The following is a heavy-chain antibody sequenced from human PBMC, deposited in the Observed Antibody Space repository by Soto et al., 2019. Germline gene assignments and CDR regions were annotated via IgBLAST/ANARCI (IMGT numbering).Heavy chain of an antibody. D-gene: IGHD3-22*01. Sequence: SETLSLTCTVSGGSISSYYWSWIRQPAGKGLEWIGYIYYSGSTNYNPSLKSRVTISVDTSKNQFSLKLSSVTAADTAVYYCARVLDYYDSSGYVWYFDFWGQGTLVTVSS. CDR2: IYYSGST. V-gene: IGHV4-59*01. J-gene: IGHJ4*02. CDR3: ARVLDYYDSSGYVWYFDF. CDR1: GGSISSYY.